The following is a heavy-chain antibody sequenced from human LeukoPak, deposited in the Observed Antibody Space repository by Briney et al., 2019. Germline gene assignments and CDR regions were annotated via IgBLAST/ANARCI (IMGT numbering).Heavy chain of an antibody. J-gene: IGHJ4*02. Sequence: AASVTVSCKVSGYTLTELSMHWVRQAPGKGLEWMGGFDPEDGETIYAQKFQGRVTMTEDTSTDTAYMELSSLRSEDTAVYYCATAKRGPAPFDYWGQGTLVTVSS. CDR1: GYTLTELS. CDR3: ATAKRGPAPFDY. D-gene: IGHD2-2*01. CDR2: FDPEDGET. V-gene: IGHV1-24*01.